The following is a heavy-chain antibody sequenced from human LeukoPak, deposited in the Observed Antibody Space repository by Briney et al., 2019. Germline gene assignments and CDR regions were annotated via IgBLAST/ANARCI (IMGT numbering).Heavy chain of an antibody. CDR1: GGTFSSYA. V-gene: IGHV1-69*17. D-gene: IGHD5-18*01. CDR3: ARDQPPPYSYGTRDAFDI. CDR2: IIPIFSIG. Sequence: SVTVSFKASGGTFSSYAISWVRQAPGQGLEWMGRIIPIFSIGDYAQKFQGRVTITADKSTSTAYMELSSLRSEDTAVYYCARDQPPPYSYGTRDAFDIWGQGPMVTVSS. J-gene: IGHJ3*02.